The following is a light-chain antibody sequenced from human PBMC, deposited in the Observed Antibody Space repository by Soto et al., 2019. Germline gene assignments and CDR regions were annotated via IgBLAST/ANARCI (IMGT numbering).Light chain of an antibody. CDR1: QSVSNNF. J-gene: IGKJ1*01. CDR2: GAS. Sequence: EIVLTQSPGNLSLSPGERATLSCRASQSVSNNFLAWYQQKPGQAPRLLIYGASNRATGIPDRFSGSGFGTAFTLTISRLEPEDFAVYYCEQYGSSGTFGQGTKVEIK. V-gene: IGKV3-20*01. CDR3: EQYGSSGT.